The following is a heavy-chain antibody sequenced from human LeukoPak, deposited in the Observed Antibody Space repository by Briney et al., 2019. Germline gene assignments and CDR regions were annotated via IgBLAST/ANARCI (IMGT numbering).Heavy chain of an antibody. D-gene: IGHD5-18*01. CDR1: GYTFRDFG. CDR2: ITTYNGNT. CDR3: ARGSGFRGYSYGSLDY. Sequence: ASVKVSCKASGYTFRDFGISWVRQAPGQGLEWMGWITTYNGNTNYIQKLQGRVTMTTDTSTSTAYMELRSLRSDDTAVYYCARGSGFRGYSYGSLDYWGQGTLVTVSS. J-gene: IGHJ4*02. V-gene: IGHV1-18*01.